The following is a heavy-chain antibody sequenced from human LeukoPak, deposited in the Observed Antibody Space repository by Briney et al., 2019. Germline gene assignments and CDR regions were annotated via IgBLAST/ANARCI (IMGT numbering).Heavy chain of an antibody. Sequence: SETLSLTCAVYGGSFSGYYWSWIRQPPGKGLEWIGEINHSGSTNYNPSLKSRVTISVDTSKNQFSLKLSSVTAADTAVYYCARSRNDGTQGDYWGQGTLVTVSS. J-gene: IGHJ4*02. CDR1: GGSFSGYY. V-gene: IGHV4-34*01. CDR3: ARSRNDGTQGDY. D-gene: IGHD1-1*01. CDR2: INHSGST.